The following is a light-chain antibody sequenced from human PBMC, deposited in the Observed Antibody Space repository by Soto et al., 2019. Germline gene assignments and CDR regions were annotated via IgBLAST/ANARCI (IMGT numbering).Light chain of an antibody. CDR3: QQYGSPPSLT. J-gene: IGKJ4*01. V-gene: IGKV3-20*01. CDR1: QSVSGSY. Sequence: EIVLTQSPGTLSLSPGERVILSCRASQSVSGSYLAWYQQKPGQAPRLLINGASSRATGIPDRFSGSGSGTDFTLTISRLEPEDFAVYYCQQYGSPPSLTFGGGTKVEIK. CDR2: GAS.